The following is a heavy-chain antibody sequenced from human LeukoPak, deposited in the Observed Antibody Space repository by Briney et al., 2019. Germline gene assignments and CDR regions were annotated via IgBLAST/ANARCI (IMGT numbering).Heavy chain of an antibody. CDR3: AKDDTYSYDTSGYYYFDY. D-gene: IGHD3-22*01. V-gene: IGHV3-23*01. J-gene: IGHJ4*02. CDR2: ISGSGGRT. CDR1: GFTFSSYA. Sequence: GGSLRLFCTASGFTFSSYAMSWVRQAPGKGLEWVSAISGSGGRTYYADSVKGRFTISRDNSKNTLYLQMNTLRADDTAVYYCAKDDTYSYDTSGYYYFDYWGQGALVTVSS.